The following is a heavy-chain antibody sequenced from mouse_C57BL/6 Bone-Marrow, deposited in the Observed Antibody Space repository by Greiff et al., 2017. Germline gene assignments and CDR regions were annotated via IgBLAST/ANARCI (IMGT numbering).Heavy chain of an antibody. D-gene: IGHD1-1*01. CDR1: GYSITSGYY. CDR2: ISYDGSN. V-gene: IGHV3-6*01. Sequence: VQLKESGPGLVKPSQSLSLTCSVTGYSITSGYYWNWIRQFPGNKLEWMGYISYDGSNNYNPSLKNRISITRDTSKNQFFLKLNSVTTEDTATYYCARGSYGSRAWVAYWGQGTLVTVSA. CDR3: ARGSYGSRAWVAY. J-gene: IGHJ3*01.